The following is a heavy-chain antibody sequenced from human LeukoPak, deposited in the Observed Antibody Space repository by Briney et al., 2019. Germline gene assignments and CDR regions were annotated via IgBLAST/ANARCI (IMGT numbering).Heavy chain of an antibody. CDR3: AGVDDISIFGVVIG. D-gene: IGHD3-3*01. CDR2: INWNGGST. Sequence: PGGSLRLSCAASGFTFDDCGMSWVRQAPGKGLEWVSGINWNGGSTGYADSVKGRLTISRDNAKNSLYLQMNSLRAEDTALYYCAGVDDISIFGVVIGWGQGALVTVSS. CDR1: GFTFDDCG. J-gene: IGHJ4*02. V-gene: IGHV3-20*04.